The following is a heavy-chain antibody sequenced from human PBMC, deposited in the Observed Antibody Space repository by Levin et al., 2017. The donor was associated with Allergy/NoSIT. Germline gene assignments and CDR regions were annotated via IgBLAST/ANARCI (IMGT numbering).Heavy chain of an antibody. D-gene: IGHD2-15*01. CDR2: INHSGST. J-gene: IGHJ4*02. Sequence: TSETLSLTCAVYGGSFSGYYWSWIRQPPGKGLEWIGEINHSGSTNYNPSLKSRVTISVDTSKNQFSLKLSSVTAADTAVYYCARGLVAHWSQGTLVTVSS. CDR3: ARGLVAH. V-gene: IGHV4-34*01. CDR1: GGSFSGYY.